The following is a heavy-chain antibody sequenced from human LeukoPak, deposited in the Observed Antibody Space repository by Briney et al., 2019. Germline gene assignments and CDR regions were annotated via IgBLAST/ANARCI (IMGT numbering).Heavy chain of an antibody. CDR2: IGSSSSYI. CDR1: GFTFSSYA. CDR3: AREPRQIAAAKINWFDP. V-gene: IGHV3-21*01. J-gene: IGHJ5*02. D-gene: IGHD6-13*01. Sequence: GGSLRLSCAASGFTFSSYAMSWVRQAPGKGLEWVSSIGSSSSYIYYADSVKGRFTISRDNAKNSLYLQMNSLRAEDTAVYYCAREPRQIAAAKINWFDPWGQGTLVTVSS.